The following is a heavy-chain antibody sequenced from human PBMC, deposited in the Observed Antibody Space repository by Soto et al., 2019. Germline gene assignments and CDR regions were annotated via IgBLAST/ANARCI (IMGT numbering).Heavy chain of an antibody. V-gene: IGHV1-8*01. CDR1: GYTFTGYD. D-gene: IGHD1-26*01. CDR3: AGEKVGTTGIDF. J-gene: IGHJ4*02. Sequence: QAQLVQSGAEVKKPGASVKVSCTASGYTFTGYDINWVRQATGQVLEWMGWMNPNSGNTGYAQNFQGRVTMTRDNSITTAYMELPSLRDDDSAVYYCAGEKVGTTGIDFWGQGTLVTVSS. CDR2: MNPNSGNT.